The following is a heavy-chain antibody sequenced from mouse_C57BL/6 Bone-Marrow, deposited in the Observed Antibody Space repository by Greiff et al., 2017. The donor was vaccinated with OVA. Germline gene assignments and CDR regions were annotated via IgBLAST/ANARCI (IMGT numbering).Heavy chain of an antibody. J-gene: IGHJ2*01. D-gene: IGHD2-2*01. CDR3: ARSTVVTTGYYFDD. Sequence: QVQLQQSGAELARPGASVKMSCKASGYTFTSYTMHWVKQRPGQGLEWIGYINPSSGYTKYNQKFKDKATLTADKSSSTAYMQLSSLTSEDSAVDYCARSTVVTTGYYFDDWGKGTTLTVAS. CDR1: GYTFTSYT. CDR2: INPSSGYT. V-gene: IGHV1-4*01.